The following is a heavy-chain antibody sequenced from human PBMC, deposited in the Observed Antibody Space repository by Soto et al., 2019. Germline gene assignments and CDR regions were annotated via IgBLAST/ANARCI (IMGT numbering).Heavy chain of an antibody. CDR3: AKDGRVEWFARKPKGGFDY. J-gene: IGHJ4*02. D-gene: IGHD3-3*01. CDR1: GFTFSIYG. Sequence: QVQLVESGGGVVQPGRSLRLSCAASGFTFSIYGMHWVRQAPGKGLEWVAVISYDGSNKYYADSVKGRFTISRDNSKNTLYLQMNSLRAEDTAVYYCAKDGRVEWFARKPKGGFDYWGQGTLVTVSS. CDR2: ISYDGSNK. V-gene: IGHV3-30*18.